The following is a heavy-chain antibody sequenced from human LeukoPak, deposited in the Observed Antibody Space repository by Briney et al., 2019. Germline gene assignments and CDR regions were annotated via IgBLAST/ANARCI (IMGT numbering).Heavy chain of an antibody. CDR1: GFTVSSNY. Sequence: GSLRLSCAASGFTVSSNYMSWVRQAPGKGLEWIGEINHSGSTNYNPSLKSRVTISVDTSKNQFSLKLSSVTAADTAVYYCARGLNGGYWGQGTLVTVSS. J-gene: IGHJ4*02. V-gene: IGHV4-34*01. D-gene: IGHD2-8*01. CDR2: INHSGST. CDR3: ARGLNGGY.